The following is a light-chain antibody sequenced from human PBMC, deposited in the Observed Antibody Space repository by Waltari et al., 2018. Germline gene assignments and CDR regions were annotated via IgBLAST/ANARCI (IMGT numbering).Light chain of an antibody. CDR1: STDIGTYNV. J-gene: IGLJ2*01. V-gene: IGLV2-23*02. CDR3: CSYAGSMV. CDR2: GVT. Sequence: QSALTQPASVSGSPGQSITISCTGSSTDIGTYNVVSWYQHHPGKAPKLIIYGVTNRPSGVSNRFSGSKSGNTASLTISGLRTEDEADYYCCSYAGSMVFGGGTKLTVL.